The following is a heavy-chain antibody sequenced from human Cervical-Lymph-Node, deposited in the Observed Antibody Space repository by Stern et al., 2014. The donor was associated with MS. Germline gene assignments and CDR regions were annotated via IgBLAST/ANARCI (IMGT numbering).Heavy chain of an antibody. V-gene: IGHV4-34*01. J-gene: IGHJ3*01. CDR3: ARERKVERSARLLVSFDV. CDR2: INSSVGT. Sequence: QVQLQQWGAGLLRPSETLSLTCAVHGASFSDTYWSWIRQTPGKGLAWIGEINSSVGTHYNPSLMSRATLSVAPSRNQFSLKLSSLTAADTAMYYCARERKVERSARLLVSFDVWGQGTLVTVSS. CDR1: GASFSDTY. D-gene: IGHD1-1*01.